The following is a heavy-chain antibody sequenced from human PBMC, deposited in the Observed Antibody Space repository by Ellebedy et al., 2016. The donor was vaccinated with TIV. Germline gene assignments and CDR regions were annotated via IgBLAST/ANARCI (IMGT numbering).Heavy chain of an antibody. V-gene: IGHV3-30*18. CDR2: IFSDGRKT. CDR3: AKPWLLHSIFEY. CDR1: GFTFSDYA. D-gene: IGHD5-24*01. J-gene: IGHJ4*02. Sequence: PGGSLRLSCTASGFTFSDYAMHWVRQAPGKGLEWVALIFSDGRKTDYADSVKGRFTISRDNTQNTVYLQVSSLRVEDTAVYYCAKPWLLHSIFEYWGQGVLVTVSS.